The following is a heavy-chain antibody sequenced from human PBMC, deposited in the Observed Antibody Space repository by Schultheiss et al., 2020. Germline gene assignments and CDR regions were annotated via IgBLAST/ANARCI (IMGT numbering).Heavy chain of an antibody. CDR2: IKQDGSEK. Sequence: GGSLRLSCAASGFTFSSYAMSWVRQAPGKGLEWVADIKQDGSEKYYVDSVKGRFTISRDNPKNSPYLQMNSLRAEDTAVYYCAGDNTGWWFGEFHNGMDVWGQGTTVIV. V-gene: IGHV3-7*03. CDR3: AGDNTGWWFGEFHNGMDV. CDR1: GFTFSSYA. J-gene: IGHJ6*02. D-gene: IGHD3-10*01.